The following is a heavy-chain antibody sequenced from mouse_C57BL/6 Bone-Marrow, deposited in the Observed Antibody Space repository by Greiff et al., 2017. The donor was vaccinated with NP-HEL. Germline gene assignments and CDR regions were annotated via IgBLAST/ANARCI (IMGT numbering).Heavy chain of an antibody. CDR2: ISYDGSN. D-gene: IGHD2-4*01. J-gene: IGHJ4*01. Sequence: DVKLQESGPGLVKPSQSLSLTCSVTGYSITSGYYWNWIRQFPGNKLEWMGYISYDGSNNYNPSLKNRISITRDTSKNQFFLKLNSVTTEDTATYYCARGGLRLRCLYAMDYWGQGTSVTVSS. CDR3: ARGGLRLRCLYAMDY. CDR1: GYSITSGYY. V-gene: IGHV3-6*01.